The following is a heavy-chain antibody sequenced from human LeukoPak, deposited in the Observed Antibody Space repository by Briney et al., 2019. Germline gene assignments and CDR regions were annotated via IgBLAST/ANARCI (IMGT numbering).Heavy chain of an antibody. V-gene: IGHV6-1*01. D-gene: IGHD1-26*01. CDR3: ARAETYSGRVFDY. Sequence: SQTLSLTCAISGDSVSSNSAAWNWVRQSPSRGLEWLGRTYYRSKWYNDYAESVRSRITINPDTSKNQFSLQPNSVTPEDTAVYYCARAETYSGRVFDYWGQGALVTVSS. J-gene: IGHJ4*02. CDR2: TYYRSKWYN. CDR1: GDSVSSNSAA.